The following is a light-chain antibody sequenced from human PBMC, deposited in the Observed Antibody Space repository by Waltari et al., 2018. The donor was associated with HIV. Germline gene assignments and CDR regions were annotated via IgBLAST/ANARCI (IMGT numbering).Light chain of an antibody. CDR3: NSRDSSGHLYV. CDR1: SLRNYY. Sequence: SSELTQDPAVSVALGQTVSITCQGDSLRNYYAAWYQQKPGQPPVLVIYGQNKRPSGIPDRFSGSSSGNTASLTIAGAQAEDEADYYCNSRDSSGHLYVFGTGTNVTVL. V-gene: IGLV3-19*01. J-gene: IGLJ1*01. CDR2: GQN.